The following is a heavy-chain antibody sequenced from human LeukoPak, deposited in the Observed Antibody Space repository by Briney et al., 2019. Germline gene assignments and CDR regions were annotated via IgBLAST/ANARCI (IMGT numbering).Heavy chain of an antibody. CDR3: ARGDDYGDYWGLY. CDR2: ISTYNGNT. D-gene: IGHD4-17*01. CDR1: GYTFTKYG. J-gene: IGHJ4*02. V-gene: IGHV1-18*01. Sequence: ASVKVSCKASGYTFTKYGITWVRQAPGQGLEWMGWISTYNGNTNYAQKLQGRVTMTTDTSTSTAYMELRSLISDDAAVYYCARGDDYGDYWGLYWGQGTLVSVSS.